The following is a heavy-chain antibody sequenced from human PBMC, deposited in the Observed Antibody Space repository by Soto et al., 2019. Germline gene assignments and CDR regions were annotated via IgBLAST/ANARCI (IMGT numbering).Heavy chain of an antibody. CDR2: MNPNSGNT. V-gene: IGHV1-8*01. D-gene: IGHD4-4*01. CDR1: GYTFTSYD. J-gene: IGHJ6*03. Sequence: ASVKVSCKASGYTFTSYDINWVRQATGQGLEWMGWMNPNSGNTGYAQKFQGRVTMTRNTSISTAYMELSSLRSEDTAVYYCARGSLVGSNYDCYMDVWGKGTTVTVSS. CDR3: ARGSLVGSNYDCYMDV.